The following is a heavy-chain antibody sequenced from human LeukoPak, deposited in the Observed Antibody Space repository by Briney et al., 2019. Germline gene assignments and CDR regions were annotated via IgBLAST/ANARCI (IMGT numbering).Heavy chain of an antibody. Sequence: ASVKVSCKVSGYTLTELSMHWVRQAPGKGLEWMGGFDPADGETIYAQKFQGRVSMTEDTSTDTAYMELSSLRSGDTAVYYCANLLLEIAVGSGVHGRNVWGQGTTVTVSS. CDR3: ANLLLEIAVGSGVHGRNV. D-gene: IGHD2-2*01. CDR2: FDPADGET. CDR1: GYTLTELS. V-gene: IGHV1-24*01. J-gene: IGHJ6*02.